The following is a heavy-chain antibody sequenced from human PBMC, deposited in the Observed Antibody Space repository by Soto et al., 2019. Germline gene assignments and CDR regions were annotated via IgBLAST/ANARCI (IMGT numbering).Heavy chain of an antibody. Sequence: QVQLQESGPGLVKPSETLSLTCSVSSDSNGSSYWTWIRQPPGKGLEWIGYIYYSGNSRYNPSLKSRVTISLDTSKSQFSLKLSSVTAADTAVYYCARSMSAAPYYFDSWGQGTLVTVSS. D-gene: IGHD6-13*01. CDR1: SDSNGSSY. CDR2: IYYSGNS. J-gene: IGHJ4*02. V-gene: IGHV4-59*01. CDR3: ARSMSAAPYYFDS.